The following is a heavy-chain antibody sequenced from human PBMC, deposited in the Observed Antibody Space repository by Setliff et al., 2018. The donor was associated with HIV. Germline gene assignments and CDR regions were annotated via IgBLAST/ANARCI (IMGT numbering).Heavy chain of an antibody. Sequence: SETLSLTCTVSGGSISSSSYYWGWIRQPPGKGLEWIGSIYYSGSTYYNPSLKSRVIISVDTSKNQFSLKLSSVTAADTAVYYCARHNTGYSYGYDYYYYYMDVWGKGTTVTVSS. V-gene: IGHV4-39*01. J-gene: IGHJ6*03. D-gene: IGHD5-18*01. CDR1: GGSISSSSYY. CDR3: ARHNTGYSYGYDYYYYYMDV. CDR2: IYYSGST.